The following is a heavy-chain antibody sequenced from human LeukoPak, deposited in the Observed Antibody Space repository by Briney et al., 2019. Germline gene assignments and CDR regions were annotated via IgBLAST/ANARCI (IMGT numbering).Heavy chain of an antibody. CDR1: GGSISSGGYS. CDR3: ARHYDSSGYYSDY. Sequence: PSETLSLTCAVSGGSISSGGYSWSWIRQPPGKGLEWIGYIYHSGTTCYNPSLKSRVTISVDRSKNQFSLKLSSVTAADTAVYYCARHYDSSGYYSDYWGQGTLVTISS. CDR2: IYHSGTT. D-gene: IGHD3-22*01. J-gene: IGHJ4*02. V-gene: IGHV4-30-2*01.